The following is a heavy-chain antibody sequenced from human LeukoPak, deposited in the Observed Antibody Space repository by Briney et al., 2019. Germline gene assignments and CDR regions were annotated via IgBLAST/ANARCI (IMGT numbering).Heavy chain of an antibody. V-gene: IGHV1-2*02. CDR3: ARDLGYYYDSSGVRDY. CDR1: GYTFTGYY. J-gene: IGHJ4*02. CDR2: INPNSGGT. D-gene: IGHD3-22*01. Sequence: ASVKVSCKASGYTFTGYYKHWVRQAPGQGLEWMGWINPNSGGTNYAQKFQGRVTMTRDTSISTAYMELSRLRSDDTAVYYCARDLGYYYDSSGVRDYWGQGTLVTVSS.